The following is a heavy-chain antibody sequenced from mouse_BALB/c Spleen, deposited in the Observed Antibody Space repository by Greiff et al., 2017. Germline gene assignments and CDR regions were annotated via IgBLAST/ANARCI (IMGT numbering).Heavy chain of an antibody. CDR3: ARLSGPYAMDY. J-gene: IGHJ4*01. D-gene: IGHD1-3*01. V-gene: IGHV5-6-5*01. Sequence: DVMLVESGGGLVKPGGSLKLSCAASGFTFSSYAMSWVRQTPEKRLEWVASISSGGSAYYPDSVKGRFTISRDNARNILYLQMSSLRSEDTAMYYCARLSGPYAMDYWGQGTSVTVSS. CDR2: ISSGGSA. CDR1: GFTFSSYA.